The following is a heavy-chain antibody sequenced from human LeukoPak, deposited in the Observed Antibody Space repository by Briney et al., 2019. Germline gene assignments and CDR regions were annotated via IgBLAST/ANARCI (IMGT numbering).Heavy chain of an antibody. CDR3: ARDLGHCSGDSCYSWYYFDY. CDR1: GFTFSSYG. J-gene: IGHJ4*02. CDR2: IWSDGSKK. V-gene: IGHV3-33*01. Sequence: PGRSLRLACAASGFTFSSYGMHWVRQAPGKGLEWVAVIWSDGSKKYYAESVKGRFIISRDNSKNTLYLLMNSLTVEDTAVFYCARDLGHCSGDSCYSWYYFDYWGQGTLVTVSS. D-gene: IGHD2-15*01.